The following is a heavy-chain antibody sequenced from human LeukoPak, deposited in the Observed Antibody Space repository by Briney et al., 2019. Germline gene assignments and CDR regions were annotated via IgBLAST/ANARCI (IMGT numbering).Heavy chain of an antibody. Sequence: PGGSLRLSCVASGFPFSSYWMTWVRQAPGKGLEWVGRIKSKTDGGTTDYAAPVKGRFTISRDDSKNTLYLQMNSLKTEDTAVYYCTRYCSGGSCSNWFDPWGQGTLVTVSS. V-gene: IGHV3-15*01. CDR2: IKSKTDGGTT. J-gene: IGHJ5*02. CDR3: TRYCSGGSCSNWFDP. D-gene: IGHD2-15*01. CDR1: GFPFSSYW.